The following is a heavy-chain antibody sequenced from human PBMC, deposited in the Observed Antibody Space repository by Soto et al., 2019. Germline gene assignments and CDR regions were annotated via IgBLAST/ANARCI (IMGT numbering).Heavy chain of an antibody. Sequence: ASETLSLTCTVSGGSISSYYWSWIRQPPGKGLEWIGYIYYSGSTNYNPSLKSRVTISVDTSKNQFSLKLSSVTAADTAVYYCAGTITGTTRWFDPWGQGNLVTVSS. CDR1: GGSISSYY. CDR3: AGTITGTTRWFDP. D-gene: IGHD1-7*01. J-gene: IGHJ5*02. V-gene: IGHV4-59*08. CDR2: IYYSGST.